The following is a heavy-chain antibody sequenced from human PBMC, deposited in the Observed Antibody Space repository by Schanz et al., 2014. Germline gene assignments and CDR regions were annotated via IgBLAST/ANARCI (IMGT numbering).Heavy chain of an antibody. CDR2: ISAYTNNT. V-gene: IGHV1-18*01. J-gene: IGHJ5*02. CDR3: AREVGLYDRGWFDP. Sequence: QVQLVQSGAEVKKPGSSVKVSCKLSGGTFSSYTISWMRQAPGQGLEWMGWISAYTNNTNYAQKVQGRVTMTTDTSTGTAYMELRSLRSDDTAVYYCAREVGLYDRGWFDPWGQGTLVTVSS. CDR1: GGTFSSYT. D-gene: IGHD3-22*01.